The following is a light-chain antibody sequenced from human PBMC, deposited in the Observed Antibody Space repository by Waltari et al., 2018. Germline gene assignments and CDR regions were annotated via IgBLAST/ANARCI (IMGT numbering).Light chain of an antibody. CDR3: MQGIHWPFT. CDR2: KVS. Sequence: EVVMTKSQLPLPVTHGKQASIPCRPGQSLVYTDGNTYLSWFQQRPGQSPRRLIYKVSNRDSGVPDRFSGSGSGTDFTLKISGVEAEDIGIYYCMQGIHWPFTFGPGTKVDIK. J-gene: IGKJ3*01. V-gene: IGKV2-30*01. CDR1: QSLVYTDGNTY.